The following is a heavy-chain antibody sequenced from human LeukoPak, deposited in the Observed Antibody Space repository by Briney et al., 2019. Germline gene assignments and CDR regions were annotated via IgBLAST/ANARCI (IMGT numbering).Heavy chain of an antibody. CDR3: ARDPNSSWYTNFDY. J-gene: IGHJ4*02. Sequence: ASVKVSCKASGYTFTGYYMHWARQAPGQGLEWMGWINPNSGGTNYAQKFQGRVTMTRDTSISTAYMELSRLRSDDAAVYYCARDPNSSWYTNFDYWGQGTLVTVSS. CDR2: INPNSGGT. D-gene: IGHD6-13*01. V-gene: IGHV1-2*02. CDR1: GYTFTGYY.